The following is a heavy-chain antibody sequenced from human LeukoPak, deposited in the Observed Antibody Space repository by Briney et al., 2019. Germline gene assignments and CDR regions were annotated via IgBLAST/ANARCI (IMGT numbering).Heavy chain of an antibody. Sequence: VGSLRLSCAASGFTFDDYAMHWVRQAPGKGLEWVSLISGYGGSTYYADSVKGRFTISRDNSKNSLYLQMNSLRTEDTALYYCAQGVTVTTNYFDYWGQGTLVTVSS. D-gene: IGHD4-17*01. CDR2: ISGYGGST. J-gene: IGHJ4*02. V-gene: IGHV3-43*02. CDR3: AQGVTVTTNYFDY. CDR1: GFTFDDYA.